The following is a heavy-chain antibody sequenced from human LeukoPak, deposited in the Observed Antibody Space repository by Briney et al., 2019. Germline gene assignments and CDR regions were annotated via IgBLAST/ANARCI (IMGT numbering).Heavy chain of an antibody. Sequence: TGGSLRPSCAASGFIFNTCSMNWVRQAPGKGLEWISYISTSGTTMYYTDSVKGRFTISRDNAKNSLYLQMNNLRAEDTAVYYCARAGFCSSTSCYGNDYWGQGTLVTVSS. J-gene: IGHJ4*02. CDR1: GFIFNTCS. V-gene: IGHV3-48*01. CDR2: ISTSGTTM. CDR3: ARAGFCSSTSCYGNDY. D-gene: IGHD2-2*01.